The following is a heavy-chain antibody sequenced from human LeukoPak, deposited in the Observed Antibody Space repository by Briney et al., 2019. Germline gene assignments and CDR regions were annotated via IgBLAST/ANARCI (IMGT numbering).Heavy chain of an antibody. CDR3: ARLEDIVVVVAAYYYYGMDV. CDR1: GFTFSSYW. J-gene: IGHJ6*02. V-gene: IGHV3-7*01. Sequence: GGSLRLSCAASGFTFSSYWMSWVRQAPGKGLEWVANIKQDGSEKYYMDSVKGRFTISRDNAKNSLYLQMNSLRAEDTAVYYCARLEDIVVVVAAYYYYGMDVWGQGTTVTVSS. CDR2: IKQDGSEK. D-gene: IGHD2-15*01.